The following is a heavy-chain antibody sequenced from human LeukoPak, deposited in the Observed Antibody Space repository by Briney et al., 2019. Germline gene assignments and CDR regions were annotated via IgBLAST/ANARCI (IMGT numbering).Heavy chain of an antibody. CDR1: GFTFSSYA. D-gene: IGHD3-10*01. V-gene: IGHV3-30-3*01. CDR2: ISYDGSNK. Sequence: PGGSLRLSCAASGFTFSSYAMHWVRQAPGKGLEWVAVISYDGSNKYYADSVKGRFTISRDNSKNTLYLQMNSLRAEGTAVYYCARADYYYVSGSYLFDYWGQGTLVTVSS. CDR3: ARADYYYVSGSYLFDY. J-gene: IGHJ4*02.